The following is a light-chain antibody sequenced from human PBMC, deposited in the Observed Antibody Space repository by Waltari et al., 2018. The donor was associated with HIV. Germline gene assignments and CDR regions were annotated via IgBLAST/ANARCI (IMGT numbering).Light chain of an antibody. Sequence: SYELTQPPSVSVSPGQTASITCSGDKLGDKYACWYHQKPGQSPVLVIYQDDKRPSGIPERCSGSNAGNTATLTIRGTQAMDEADYYCQAWDSSTAVVFGGGTKLTVL. CDR3: QAWDSSTAVV. J-gene: IGLJ2*01. CDR1: KLGDKY. V-gene: IGLV3-1*01. CDR2: QDD.